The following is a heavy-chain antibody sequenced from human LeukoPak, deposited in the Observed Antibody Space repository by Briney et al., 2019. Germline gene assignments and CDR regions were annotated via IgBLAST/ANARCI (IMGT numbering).Heavy chain of an antibody. V-gene: IGHV4-31*03. CDR3: ARSGIQLWLPEN. CDR1: GGSISSGGYY. Sequence: SETLSLTCTVSGGSISSGGYYWSWIRQHPGKGLEWIGYIYYSGSTYYNPSLKSRVTISVDTSKNQFSLMLSSVTAADTAVYYCARSGIQLWLPENWGQGTLVTVSS. D-gene: IGHD5-18*01. J-gene: IGHJ4*02. CDR2: IYYSGST.